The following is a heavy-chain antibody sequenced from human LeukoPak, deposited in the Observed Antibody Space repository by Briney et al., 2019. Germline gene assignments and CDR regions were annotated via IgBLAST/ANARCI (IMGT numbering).Heavy chain of an antibody. CDR2: IYSTGIT. V-gene: IGHV4-4*07. CDR1: RGSISRYS. CDR3: ARFFGNSLFYYGMDV. J-gene: IGHJ6*02. Sequence: PSGTLSLTCPVSRGSISRYSWGWIRPAAGKGLGGVGRIYSTGITDYNPSFKSRVSMSLDTPRNQLFLNVTSVTAADTAVYYCARFFGNSLFYYGMDVWGQGTTVSVSS. D-gene: IGHD4-23*01.